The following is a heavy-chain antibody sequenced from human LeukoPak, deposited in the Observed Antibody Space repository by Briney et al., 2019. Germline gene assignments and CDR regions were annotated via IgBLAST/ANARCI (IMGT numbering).Heavy chain of an antibody. CDR1: GGSISSGDYY. CDR3: ARVLYGSGSLYYFDY. CDR2: IYYSGST. Sequence: PSQTLSLTCTVSGGSISSGDYYWSWIRQPPGKGLEWIGYIYYSGSTYYNPSLKSRVTISVHTSKNQFSLKLSSVTAADTAVYYCARVLYGSGSLYYFDYWGQGTLVTVSS. D-gene: IGHD3-10*01. J-gene: IGHJ4*02. V-gene: IGHV4-30-4*01.